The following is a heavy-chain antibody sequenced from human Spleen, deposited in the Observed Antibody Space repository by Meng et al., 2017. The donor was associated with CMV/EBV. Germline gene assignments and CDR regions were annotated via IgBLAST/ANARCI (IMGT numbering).Heavy chain of an antibody. V-gene: IGHV3-20*04. Sequence: GESLKISCAASGFTFDDFGMNWVRQAPGKGLEWVSGINWNGGSKGYADSVKGRFTISRDNAKNSLYLQMNSLRAEDTALYYCATILNSNYIAADYWGQGTLVTVSS. J-gene: IGHJ4*02. CDR1: GFTFDDFG. D-gene: IGHD4-11*01. CDR3: ATILNSNYIAADY. CDR2: INWNGGSK.